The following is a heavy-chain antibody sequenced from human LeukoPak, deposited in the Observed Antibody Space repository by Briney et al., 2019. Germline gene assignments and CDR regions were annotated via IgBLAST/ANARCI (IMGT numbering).Heavy chain of an antibody. J-gene: IGHJ4*02. V-gene: IGHV4-34*01. CDR3: ATPEYSSGSAFDY. CDR1: GGSFSGYY. D-gene: IGHD6-19*01. Sequence: SETLSLTCAVYGGSFSGYYWSWTRQPPGKGLEWIGEINHSGSTNYNPSLKSRVTISVDTSKNQFSLKLSSVTAADTAVYYCATPEYSSGSAFDYWGQGTLVTVSS. CDR2: INHSGST.